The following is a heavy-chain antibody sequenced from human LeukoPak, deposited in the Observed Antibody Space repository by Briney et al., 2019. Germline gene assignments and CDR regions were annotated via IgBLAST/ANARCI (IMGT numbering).Heavy chain of an antibody. Sequence: GGSLRLSCAASGFTFSYYTMYWVRQAPGKGLEWVSIIGISGGGIHYADSVKGRFTISRDNSKNTLYLQMYSLRAEDTAVYYCAIDPNWGVDYWGQGVLVTVSS. V-gene: IGHV3-23*01. J-gene: IGHJ4*02. CDR2: IGISGGGI. D-gene: IGHD7-27*01. CDR1: GFTFSYYT. CDR3: AIDPNWGVDY.